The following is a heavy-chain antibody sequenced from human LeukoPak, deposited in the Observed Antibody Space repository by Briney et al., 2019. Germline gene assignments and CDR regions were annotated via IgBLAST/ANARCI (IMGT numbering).Heavy chain of an antibody. Sequence: SETLSLTCAVSGGSISNYYWSWIRQPPGKGLEWIGYFYYTGSTNYNPSLKSRVTLSVDTSKNQFSLKLTSVTAADTAVYYCARVKGGFDPWGQGTLVTVSS. CDR1: GGSISNYY. V-gene: IGHV4-59*01. J-gene: IGHJ5*02. CDR3: ARVKGGFDP. CDR2: FYYTGST. D-gene: IGHD3-16*01.